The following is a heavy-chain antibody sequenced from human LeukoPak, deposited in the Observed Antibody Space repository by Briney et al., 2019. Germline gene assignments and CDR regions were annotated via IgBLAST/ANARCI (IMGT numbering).Heavy chain of an antibody. Sequence: PSETLPLTCTVSGGSISSYYWSWIRQPPGKGLEWIGYIYYSGSTNYNPPLKSRVTISVDTSKNQFSLKLSSVTAADTAVYYCASYYYSGNYRYFDYWGQGTLATVSS. J-gene: IGHJ4*02. CDR2: IYYSGST. D-gene: IGHD1-26*01. V-gene: IGHV4-59*08. CDR3: ASYYYSGNYRYFDY. CDR1: GGSISSYY.